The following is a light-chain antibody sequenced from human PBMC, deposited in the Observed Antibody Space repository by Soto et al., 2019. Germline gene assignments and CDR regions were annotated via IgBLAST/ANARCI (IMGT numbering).Light chain of an antibody. V-gene: IGKV3-11*01. J-gene: IGKJ4*02. CDR3: QQRSNWPLT. CDR1: QRVSSY. Sequence: EIVLTQSPATLSLSPGERATLSCRASQRVSSYLAWYQQKPGQAPRLLIYDASNRATGIPARFSGSGSGTEFTLPISSLEPADFAVYYCQQRSNWPLTFGGGTKVEIK. CDR2: DAS.